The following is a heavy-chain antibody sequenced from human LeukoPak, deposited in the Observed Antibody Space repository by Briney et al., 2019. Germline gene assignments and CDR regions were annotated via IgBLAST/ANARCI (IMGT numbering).Heavy chain of an antibody. CDR1: GGSISSYY. V-gene: IGHV4-59*01. CDR3: ARGDIKTSFDY. Sequence: SETLSLTCTVSGGSISSYYWSWIRQPPGRGLEWIGYIYYSGSTNYNPSLKSRVTISVDTSKNQFSLKLSSVTAADTAVYYCARGDIKTSFDYWGQGTLVTVSS. J-gene: IGHJ4*02. CDR2: IYYSGST.